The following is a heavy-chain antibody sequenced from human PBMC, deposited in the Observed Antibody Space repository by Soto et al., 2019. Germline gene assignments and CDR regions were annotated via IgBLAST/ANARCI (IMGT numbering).Heavy chain of an antibody. CDR1: GGTFSSYA. V-gene: IGHV1-69*13. Sequence: GASVKVSCKASGGTFSSYAISWVRQAPGQGLEWMGGIIPIFGTANYAQKFQGRVTTTADESTSTAYMELSSLRSEDTAVYYCATMDTAMDNYYYYGMDVWGQGTTVTVSS. J-gene: IGHJ6*02. CDR2: IIPIFGTA. D-gene: IGHD5-18*01. CDR3: ATMDTAMDNYYYYGMDV.